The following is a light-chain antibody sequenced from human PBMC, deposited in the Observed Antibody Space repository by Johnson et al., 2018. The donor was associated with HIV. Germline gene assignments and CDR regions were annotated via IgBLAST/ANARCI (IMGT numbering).Light chain of an antibody. Sequence: QSVLTQPPSVSAAPGQKVTISCSGSSSNIGDNSVSWYQQLPGTAPKLLIYENNKLPSGIPDRFSGSKSGTSATLGITGLQTGYEADYYCGTWDSSLDAYVFGTGTKVTVL. CDR2: ENN. CDR3: GTWDSSLDAYV. V-gene: IGLV1-51*02. J-gene: IGLJ1*01. CDR1: SSNIGDNS.